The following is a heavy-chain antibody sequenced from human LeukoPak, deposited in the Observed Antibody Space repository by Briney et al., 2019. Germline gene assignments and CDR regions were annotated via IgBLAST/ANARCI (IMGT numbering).Heavy chain of an antibody. CDR3: AREGPSNLWYFDL. Sequence: ASVKVSCKASGGTFSSYAISWVRQAPGQGLEWMGTINPIFGTANYAQKFQGRVTITTDESTSTVYMELSSLRSEDTAVYYCAREGPSNLWYFDLWGRGTPVTVSS. CDR2: INPIFGTA. J-gene: IGHJ2*01. V-gene: IGHV1-69*05. CDR1: GGTFSSYA.